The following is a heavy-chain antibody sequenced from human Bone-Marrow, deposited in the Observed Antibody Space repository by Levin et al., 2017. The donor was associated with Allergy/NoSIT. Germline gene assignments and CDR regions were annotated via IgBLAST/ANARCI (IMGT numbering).Heavy chain of an antibody. V-gene: IGHV4-38-2*01. Sequence: SETLSLTCAVSGYSISSGYYWGWIRQPPGKGLEWIGSIYHSGSTYYNPSLKSRVTISVDTSKNQFSLKLSSVTAADTAVYYCAGEYCSSTSCYVPDAFDIWGQGTMVTVSS. CDR1: GYSISSGYY. CDR3: AGEYCSSTSCYVPDAFDI. J-gene: IGHJ3*02. CDR2: IYHSGST. D-gene: IGHD2-2*01.